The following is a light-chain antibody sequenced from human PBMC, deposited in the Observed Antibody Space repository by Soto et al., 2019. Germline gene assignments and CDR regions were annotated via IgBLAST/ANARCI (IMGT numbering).Light chain of an antibody. CDR1: QSVSSRF. J-gene: IGKJ2*01. CDR2: GAS. CDR3: QQYGSSSYT. Sequence: ENVLTQSPGTLSLSPGETATLSCRASQSVSSRFLAWYQQKPGQAPRLLMYGASNRATGIPYSFSGTGSATAYTLTISRLAPDDFAVEYCQQYGSSSYTFGLGTKLEIK. V-gene: IGKV3-20*01.